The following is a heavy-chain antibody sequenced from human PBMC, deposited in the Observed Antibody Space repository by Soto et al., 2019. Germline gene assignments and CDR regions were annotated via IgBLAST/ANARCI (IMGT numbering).Heavy chain of an antibody. CDR1: GGSVSSGSFY. D-gene: IGHD6-13*01. J-gene: IGHJ4*02. Sequence: SETLSLTCTVSGGSVSSGSFYWSWIRQAPGKGLEWIGYIYYSGSTNYNPSLKSRVTISVDTSKNQFSLKLSSVTAADTAVYYCSRIAAAGTKYYYWGQGTLVPVSS. V-gene: IGHV4-61*01. CDR2: IYYSGST. CDR3: SRIAAAGTKYYY.